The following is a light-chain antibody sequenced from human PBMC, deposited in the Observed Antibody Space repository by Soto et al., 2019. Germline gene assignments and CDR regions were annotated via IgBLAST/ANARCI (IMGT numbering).Light chain of an antibody. Sequence: IQLTQSPSSLSASVXDRVTITCRASQGISSYLAWYQQKPGKAPKLLIYAASTLQSGVPSRFSGSGSGTEFTLTISSRQPDDFATYYCQHYNSYSEAFGQGTKVDI. J-gene: IGKJ1*01. CDR1: QGISSY. CDR3: QHYNSYSEA. CDR2: AAS. V-gene: IGKV1-9*01.